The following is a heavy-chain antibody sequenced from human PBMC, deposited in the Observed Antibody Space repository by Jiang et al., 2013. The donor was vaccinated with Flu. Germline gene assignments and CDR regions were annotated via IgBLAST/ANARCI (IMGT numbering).Heavy chain of an antibody. CDR1: GFTFSSYW. J-gene: IGHJ6*02. Sequence: QLVESGGGLVQPGGPVRLSCAASGFTFSSYWMHWVRQAPGKGLVWVSRINSDGSSTSYADSVKGRFTISRDNAKNTLYLQMNSLRAEDTAVYYCARDNANSGSQQPWEYYYYYYGMDVWGQGTTVTVSS. CDR2: INSDGSST. CDR3: ARDNANSGSQQPWEYYYYYYGMDV. V-gene: IGHV3-74*01. D-gene: IGHD1-26*01.